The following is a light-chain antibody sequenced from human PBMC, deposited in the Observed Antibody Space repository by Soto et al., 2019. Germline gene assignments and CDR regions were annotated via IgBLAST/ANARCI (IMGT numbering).Light chain of an antibody. CDR1: QSVGSA. CDR3: QQYKNWPPLT. Sequence: EIVMTQSPATLSVSPGETATLSCRASQSVGSAVAWYQHKPGQAARLLIVGASIRATGVPGRFSGGGSGTEFTLTISSLQSEDFAVYYCQQYKNWPPLTFGGGTTVESK. V-gene: IGKV3-15*01. J-gene: IGKJ4*01. CDR2: GAS.